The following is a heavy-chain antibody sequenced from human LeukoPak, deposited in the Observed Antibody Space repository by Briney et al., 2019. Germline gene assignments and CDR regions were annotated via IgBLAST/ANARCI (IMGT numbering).Heavy chain of an antibody. Sequence: GGALRLSRAAPGFNFRSYGMNWGRPAPGAGLGWVSYISSGSGTIYYADSMKGRFTISRDNAKNSLYLQMNSLRAEDTALYYCERELDTDYYDSSGHYYFDYWGEGTLVTVSS. CDR1: GFNFRSYG. V-gene: IGHV3-48*04. CDR3: ERELDTDYYDSSGHYYFDY. D-gene: IGHD3-22*01. CDR2: ISSGSGTI. J-gene: IGHJ4*02.